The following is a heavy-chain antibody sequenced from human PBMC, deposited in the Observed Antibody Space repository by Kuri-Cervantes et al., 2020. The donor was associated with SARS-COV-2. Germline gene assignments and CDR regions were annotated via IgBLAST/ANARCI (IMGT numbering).Heavy chain of an antibody. J-gene: IGHJ6*03. V-gene: IGHV1/OR15-3*02. D-gene: IGHD2-21*01. CDR3: ARGYRRDIVVVIARYYYYYMDV. CDR1: GYTFTGYY. Sequence: ASVKVSCKASGYTFTGYYMHWVRQVPGQGLEWMGWINAGNGNTKYSQKFQGRVTITADKSTSTAYMELSSLRSEDTAVYYCARGYRRDIVVVIARYYYYYMDVWGKGTTVIVSS. CDR2: INAGNGNT.